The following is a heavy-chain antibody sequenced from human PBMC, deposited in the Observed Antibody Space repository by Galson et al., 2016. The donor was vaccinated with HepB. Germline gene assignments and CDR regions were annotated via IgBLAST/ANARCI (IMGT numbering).Heavy chain of an antibody. CDR2: IYPGDSDT. CDR1: GYSFTNYW. J-gene: IGHJ4*02. V-gene: IGHV5-51*01. CDR3: ARRERGQSLFDF. Sequence: QSGAEVKKPGESLKISCKGSGYSFTNYWIGWVRQTPGKGLEWMGIIYPGDSDTRYSPSFQGQVTISADRSINTVYLQWRSRRASDTAMYFCARRERGQSLFDFWGQGTLVTVSS.